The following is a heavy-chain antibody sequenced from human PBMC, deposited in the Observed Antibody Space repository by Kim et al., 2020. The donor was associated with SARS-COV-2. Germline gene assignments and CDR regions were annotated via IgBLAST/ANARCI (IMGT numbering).Heavy chain of an antibody. CDR3: TTEDRRSNGLSELLWFGELFGAFDI. V-gene: IGHV3-15*01. CDR2: IKSKTDGGTT. CDR1: GFTFSNAW. D-gene: IGHD3-10*01. J-gene: IGHJ3*02. Sequence: GGSLRLSCAASGFTFSNAWMSWVRQAPGKGLEWVGRIKSKTDGGTTDYAAPVKGRFTISRDDSKNTLYLQMNSLKTEDTAVYYCTTEDRRSNGLSELLWFGELFGAFDIWGQGTMVTVSS.